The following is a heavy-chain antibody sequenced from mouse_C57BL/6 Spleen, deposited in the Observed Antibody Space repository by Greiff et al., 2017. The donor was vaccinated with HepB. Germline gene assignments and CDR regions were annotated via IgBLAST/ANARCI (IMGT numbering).Heavy chain of an antibody. J-gene: IGHJ2*01. CDR2: IRNKANGYTT. D-gene: IGHD2-5*01. CDR1: GFTFTDYY. V-gene: IGHV7-3*01. Sequence: EVKLVESGGGLVQPGGSLSLSCAASGFTFTDYYMSWVRQPPGKALEWLGFIRNKANGYTTEYSASVKGRFTISRDNSQSILYLQMNALRAEDSATYYCARYRIVTTVNYYFDYWGQGTTLTVSS. CDR3: ARYRIVTTVNYYFDY.